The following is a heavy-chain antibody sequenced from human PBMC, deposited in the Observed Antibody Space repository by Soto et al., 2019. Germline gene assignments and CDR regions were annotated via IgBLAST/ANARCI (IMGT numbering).Heavy chain of an antibody. V-gene: IGHV4-31*03. Sequence: PSETLSLTCSVSGGSISSGGSHWTWIRQYPGKGLEWIGYIHYSGSSDYNPSLKSRVTISVDTSKNRFSLKLSSVTAADTAVYYCARARLRAAPLYYSGMDVWGQGTTVTVSS. J-gene: IGHJ6*02. D-gene: IGHD6-13*01. CDR3: ARARLRAAPLYYSGMDV. CDR2: IHYSGSS. CDR1: GGSISSGGSH.